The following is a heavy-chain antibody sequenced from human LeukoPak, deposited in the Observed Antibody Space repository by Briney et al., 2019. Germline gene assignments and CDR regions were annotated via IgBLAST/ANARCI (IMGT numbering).Heavy chain of an antibody. CDR2: INSDGGST. CDR1: GLTFRTHW. CDR3: AKDLSVRDSSGYYLPDAFDI. J-gene: IGHJ3*02. Sequence: SGGSLRLSCAASGLTFRTHWMHWVRQVPGKGLVWVSRINSDGGSTNYADSVKGRFTISRDNAKNTVYLQMNSLRAEDTAVYYCAKDLSVRDSSGYYLPDAFDIWGQGTMVTVSS. D-gene: IGHD3-22*01. V-gene: IGHV3-74*01.